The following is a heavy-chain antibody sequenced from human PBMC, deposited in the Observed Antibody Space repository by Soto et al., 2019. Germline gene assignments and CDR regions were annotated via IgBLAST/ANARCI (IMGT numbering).Heavy chain of an antibody. V-gene: IGHV1-46*01. CDR2: INPSGGSP. CDR3: ARGPGDFFDF. J-gene: IGHJ4*02. Sequence: ASVKVSCKASGYTFTTYYMHWLRQAPGQGLEWMGIINPSGGSPSYAQNFQGRVTMTWDTSTTTVDMELSSLTSDDTPVYYCARGPGDFFDFWGQGTLVTVSS. D-gene: IGHD7-27*01. CDR1: GYTFTTYY.